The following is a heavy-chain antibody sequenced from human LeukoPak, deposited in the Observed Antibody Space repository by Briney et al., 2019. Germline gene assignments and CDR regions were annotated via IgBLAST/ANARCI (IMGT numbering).Heavy chain of an antibody. V-gene: IGHV4-34*01. CDR3: ARSAPARVVTPYYYYYYYMDV. D-gene: IGHD3-3*01. J-gene: IGHJ6*03. CDR2: INHSGST. Sequence: SETLSLTCAVYGGSFSGYYWSWIRQPPGKGLAWIGEINHSGSTNYNPSLKSRVTISVDTSKNQFSLKLSSVTAADTAVYYCARSAPARVVTPYYYYYYYMDVWGKGTTVTVSS. CDR1: GGSFSGYY.